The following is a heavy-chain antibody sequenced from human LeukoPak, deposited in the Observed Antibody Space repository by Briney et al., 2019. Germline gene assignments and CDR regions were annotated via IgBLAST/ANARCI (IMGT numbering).Heavy chain of an antibody. CDR3: AHSSFVRAFHI. CDR1: GFSFSTSGVG. CDR2: IYWNDDK. D-gene: IGHD2-21*01. Sequence: SGPTLEKPTQTLTLTCTYSGFSFSTSGVGVGWTRQHPGKALEWLALIYWNDDKRYSPSLKSRLPITKDTSKNQVVLTMTNMDPVDTATYYCAHSSFVRAFHIWGQGTMVTVSS. J-gene: IGHJ3*02. V-gene: IGHV2-5*01.